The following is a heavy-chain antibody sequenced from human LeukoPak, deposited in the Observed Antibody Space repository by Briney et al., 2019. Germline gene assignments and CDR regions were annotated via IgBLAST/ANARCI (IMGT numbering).Heavy chain of an antibody. Sequence: PSETLSLTCTVSGXSISSGGYYWSWIRQHPGKGLEWIGYIYYSGSTYYNPSLKSRVTISVDTSKNQFSLKLSSVTAADTAVYYCARGRDYGGNYSWYFDLWGRGTLVTVSS. CDR1: GXSISSGGYY. V-gene: IGHV4-31*03. D-gene: IGHD4-23*01. CDR3: ARGRDYGGNYSWYFDL. CDR2: IYYSGST. J-gene: IGHJ2*01.